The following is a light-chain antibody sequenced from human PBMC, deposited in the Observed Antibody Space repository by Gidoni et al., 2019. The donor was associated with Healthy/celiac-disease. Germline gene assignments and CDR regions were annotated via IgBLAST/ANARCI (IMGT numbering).Light chain of an antibody. Sequence: DIQMTQSPSSLSASVGDRVTITCRASQSMSSYLNWYQQKPGKAPKLLIYAASSLQSGVPSRVSGSGSGTDFTLTISSLQPEDFATYYCQQSYSTPPENTFXXXTKLEIK. CDR1: QSMSSY. CDR2: AAS. CDR3: QQSYSTPPENT. J-gene: IGKJ2*01. V-gene: IGKV1-39*01.